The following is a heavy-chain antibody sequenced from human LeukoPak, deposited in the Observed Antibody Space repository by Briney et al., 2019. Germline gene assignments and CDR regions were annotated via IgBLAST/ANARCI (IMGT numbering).Heavy chain of an antibody. CDR2: ISAYSGNT. Sequence: ASVKVSCKASGYTFTSYGISWVRQAPGQGLEWMGWISAYSGNTNYAQKLQGRVTMTTDTSTSTAYMELRSLRSDDTAVYYCARDRFTMVRGVIDYWGQGTLVTVSS. D-gene: IGHD3-10*01. V-gene: IGHV1-18*01. CDR3: ARDRFTMVRGVIDY. J-gene: IGHJ4*02. CDR1: GYTFTSYG.